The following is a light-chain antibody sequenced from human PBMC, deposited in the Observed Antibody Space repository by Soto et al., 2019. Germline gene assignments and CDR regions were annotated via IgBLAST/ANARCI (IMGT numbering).Light chain of an antibody. CDR3: QHYDNWPPWT. CDR1: QSFNSIY. J-gene: IGKJ1*01. CDR2: GAS. Sequence: EIVLTQSPGTLSLSPGERATLSCRASQSFNSIYLAWYQQKPGQAPRLLISGASNRAAGIPDRFGGSGSGTEFTLTISSLQSEDFAVYYCQHYDNWPPWTFGQGTKVDIK. V-gene: IGKV3-20*01.